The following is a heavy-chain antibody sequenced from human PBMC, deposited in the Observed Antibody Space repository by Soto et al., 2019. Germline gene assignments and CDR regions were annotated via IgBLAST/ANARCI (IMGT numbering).Heavy chain of an antibody. V-gene: IGHV3-72*01. CDR3: ARDGGIAARHYYGMDV. CDR1: AFTFSAHN. Sequence: SLRLSCAASAFTFSAHNMVWVRQAPGKGLEWVGRSRNKANNYATEYAASVKGRFTISRDDSKNSLYLQMNSLKTEDTAVYYCARDGGIAARHYYGMDVWGQGTTVTVSS. D-gene: IGHD6-6*01. J-gene: IGHJ6*02. CDR2: SRNKANNYAT.